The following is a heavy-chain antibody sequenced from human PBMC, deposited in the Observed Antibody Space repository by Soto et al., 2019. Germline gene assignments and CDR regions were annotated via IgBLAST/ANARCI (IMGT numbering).Heavy chain of an antibody. J-gene: IGHJ6*03. CDR1: GGSFSGYY. Sequence: ETLSLTCAVYGGSFSGYYWSWIRQPPGKGLEWIGEINHSGSTNYNPSLKSRVTISVDTSKNQFSLKLSSVTAADTAVYYCARGGNAAMVTDHYYYYMDVWGKGTTVTVSS. V-gene: IGHV4-34*01. CDR3: ARGGNAAMVTDHYYYYMDV. D-gene: IGHD5-18*01. CDR2: INHSGST.